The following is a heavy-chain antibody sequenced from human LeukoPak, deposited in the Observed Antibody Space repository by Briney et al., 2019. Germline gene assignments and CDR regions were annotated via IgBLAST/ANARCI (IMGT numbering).Heavy chain of an antibody. Sequence: PSETLSLTCAVYGGSFSGYYWSWIRQPPGKGLEWIGEINHSGSTNYNPSLKSRVTISVDTSKNQFSLKLSSVTAADTAVYYCARGLQLYHYDSGGYYYFDYWGQGTLVTVSS. CDR1: GGSFSGYY. CDR3: ARGLQLYHYDSGGYYYFDY. V-gene: IGHV4-34*01. CDR2: INHSGST. D-gene: IGHD3-22*01. J-gene: IGHJ4*02.